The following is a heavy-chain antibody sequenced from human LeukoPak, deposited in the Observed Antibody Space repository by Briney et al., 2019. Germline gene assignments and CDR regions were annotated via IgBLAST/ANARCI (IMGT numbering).Heavy chain of an antibody. V-gene: IGHV3-30*02. CDR1: GFTFSNYG. Sequence: HPGGSLRLSCAASGFTFSNYGMHWVRQAPGKGLKWVTFINYDGSKKYYADSVKGRFTISKDNSKNTLYLLMNTLRTDDTAVYYCVKDPGTGGNFDYRGQGTLVTVSS. D-gene: IGHD2-8*02. CDR3: VKDPGTGGNFDY. J-gene: IGHJ4*02. CDR2: INYDGSKK.